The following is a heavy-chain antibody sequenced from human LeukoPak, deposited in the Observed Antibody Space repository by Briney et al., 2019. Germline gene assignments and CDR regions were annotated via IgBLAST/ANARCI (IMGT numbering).Heavy chain of an antibody. V-gene: IGHV4-34*01. Sequence: SETLSLTCAVYGGSFSAYYWSWIRQPPGKGLEWIGEINHSGSTNYDPSLKSRVAISVDTSRNQFSLRLSSVTAADTAVYYCARGQRITMTDWGQGTLVTVSS. CDR2: INHSGST. D-gene: IGHD3-22*01. CDR1: GGSFSAYY. CDR3: ARGQRITMTD. J-gene: IGHJ4*02.